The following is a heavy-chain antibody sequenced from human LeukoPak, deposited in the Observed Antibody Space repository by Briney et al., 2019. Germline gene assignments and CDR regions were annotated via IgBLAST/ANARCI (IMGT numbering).Heavy chain of an antibody. CDR1: GFTFSTYG. V-gene: IGHV3-30*02. CDR2: IRYDGSNK. J-gene: IGHJ3*02. Sequence: GGSLRLSCAASGFTFSTYGIHWVRQAPGKGLEWVAFIRYDGSNKYYADSVKGRFTISRDNSKNTLYLQMNSLRAEDTAVYYCAKDRSCSRIAAAGSRVCAFDIWGQGTMVTVSS. CDR3: AKDRSCSRIAAAGSRVCAFDI. D-gene: IGHD6-13*01.